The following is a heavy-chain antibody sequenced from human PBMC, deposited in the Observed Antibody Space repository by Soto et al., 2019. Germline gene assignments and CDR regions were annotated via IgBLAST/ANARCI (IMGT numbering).Heavy chain of an antibody. V-gene: IGHV3-7*01. CDR3: ARSFDY. CDR2: INQDGSEK. J-gene: IGHJ4*02. Sequence: EVLLVESGGGLVQPGGSLRLSCTASGFTFRNYWMDWVRQAPGKGLEWVANINQDGSEKHYVDSVKGRFTISRDNAKNSLYLQMTSLTAEDSALYYCARSFDYWGQGTLVTVSS. CDR1: GFTFRNYW.